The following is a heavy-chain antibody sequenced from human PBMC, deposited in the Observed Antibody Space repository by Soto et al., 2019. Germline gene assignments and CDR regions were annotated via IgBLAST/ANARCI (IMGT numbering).Heavy chain of an antibody. Sequence: ASVKVSCKASGYTFTSYAMHWVRQAPGQRLEWMGWINAGNGNTKYSQKFQGRVTITRDTSASTAYMELSSLRSEDTAVYYCARDQRYYYDSSGYYIPTPSFDYWGQGTLVTVSS. CDR3: ARDQRYYYDSSGYYIPTPSFDY. V-gene: IGHV1-3*01. J-gene: IGHJ4*02. CDR1: GYTFTSYA. CDR2: INAGNGNT. D-gene: IGHD3-22*01.